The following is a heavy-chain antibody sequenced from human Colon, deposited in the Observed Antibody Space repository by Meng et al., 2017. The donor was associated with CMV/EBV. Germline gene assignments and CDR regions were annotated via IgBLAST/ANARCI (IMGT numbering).Heavy chain of an antibody. CDR2: IKQDGSEK. V-gene: IGHV3-7*01. J-gene: IGHJ6*02. CDR3: AREGITIFGVVITAGYYYGMDV. Sequence: ETLSLTCTVSGGSISSSSYYWGWIRQPPGKGLEWVANIKQDGSEKYYVDSVKGRFTISRDNAKNSLYLQMNSLRAEDTAVYYCAREGITIFGVVITAGYYYGMDVWGQGTTVTVSS. D-gene: IGHD3-3*01. CDR1: GGSISSSSYY.